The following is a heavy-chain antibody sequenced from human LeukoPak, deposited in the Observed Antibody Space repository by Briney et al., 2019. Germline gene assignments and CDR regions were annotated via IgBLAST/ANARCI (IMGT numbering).Heavy chain of an antibody. CDR3: TSSDIVVVPAAHNWFDP. D-gene: IGHD2-2*01. CDR2: IRSKANSYAT. V-gene: IGHV3-73*01. CDR1: GFTFSSSA. Sequence: GGSLKLSCAASGFTFSSSAMHWVRQAPGKGLEWVGRIRSKANSYATAYAASVKGRFTISRDDSKNTAYLQMNSLKTEDTAVYYCTSSDIVVVPAAHNWFDPWGQGTLVTVSS. J-gene: IGHJ5*02.